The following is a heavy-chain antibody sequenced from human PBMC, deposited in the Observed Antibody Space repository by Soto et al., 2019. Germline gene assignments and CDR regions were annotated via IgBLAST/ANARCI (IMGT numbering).Heavy chain of an antibody. CDR2: INEDGSAK. J-gene: IGHJ4*02. CDR3: ASGGHVDY. V-gene: IGHV3-7*01. CDR1: GLTFSSYW. Sequence: VQLVESGGGLVQPGGSLRLSCTASGLTFSSYWMTWVRQAPGKGLEWVANINEDGSAKYYVDYVKGRFTISRDNAENSLYLQMNSLRVEDTAVYYCASGGHVDYCGQGTLVTVSS. D-gene: IGHD3-16*01.